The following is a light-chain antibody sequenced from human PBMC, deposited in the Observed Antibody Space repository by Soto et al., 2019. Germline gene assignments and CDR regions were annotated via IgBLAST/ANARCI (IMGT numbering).Light chain of an antibody. J-gene: IGKJ2*01. CDR3: QQYTNWPPST. Sequence: EIVMTQSPATLSVSPGERATLSCRASQSVSSNLAWYQQKPGQAPRLLIYGASTRATGIPARFSGSGSGTEFTLTLSSLQSEDFAVYYCQQYTNWPPSTFGQGTKLEIK. CDR2: GAS. CDR1: QSVSSN. V-gene: IGKV3-15*01.